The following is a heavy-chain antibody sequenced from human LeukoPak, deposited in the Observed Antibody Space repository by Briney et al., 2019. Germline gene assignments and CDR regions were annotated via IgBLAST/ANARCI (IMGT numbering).Heavy chain of an antibody. CDR2: INPNGGGT. Sequence: ASVKVSCKASGYTFTGYYMHWVRQAPGQGLEWMGWINPNGGGTNYAQKFQGRVTMTRDTSISTAYMELSRLKSDDTAVYYCARAAAGFMRPFDYWGQGTLVTVSS. V-gene: IGHV1-2*02. J-gene: IGHJ4*02. D-gene: IGHD6-13*01. CDR3: ARAAAGFMRPFDY. CDR1: GYTFTGYY.